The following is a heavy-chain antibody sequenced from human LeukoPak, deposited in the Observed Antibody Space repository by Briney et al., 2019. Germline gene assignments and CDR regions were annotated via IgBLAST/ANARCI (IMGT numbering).Heavy chain of an antibody. CDR1: GFTFSIYE. CDR3: ARDCSGGSCYSTTHYYGMDV. Sequence: GGSLRLSCAASGFTFSIYEENWVRQAQGKGLEWVSYISSSGSTIYYADSVKGRFTISRDNAKNSLYLQMNSLRAEDTAVYYCARDCSGGSCYSTTHYYGMDVWGQGTTVTVSS. D-gene: IGHD2-15*01. CDR2: ISSSGSTI. J-gene: IGHJ6*02. V-gene: IGHV3-48*03.